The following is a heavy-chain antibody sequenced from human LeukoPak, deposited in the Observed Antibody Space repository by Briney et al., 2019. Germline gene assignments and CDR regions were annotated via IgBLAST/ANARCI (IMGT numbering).Heavy chain of an antibody. CDR1: GFTFSSYG. J-gene: IGHJ6*03. D-gene: IGHD3-10*01. Sequence: GGSLRLSCAASGFTFSSYGMHWVRQAPGKGLEWVAFIRYDGSNKYYADSVKGRFTISRDNSKNTLYLQMNSLRAEDTAVYYCARNMRITMFRGVIKRPGYMDVWGKGTTVTISS. CDR2: IRYDGSNK. CDR3: ARNMRITMFRGVIKRPGYMDV. V-gene: IGHV3-30*02.